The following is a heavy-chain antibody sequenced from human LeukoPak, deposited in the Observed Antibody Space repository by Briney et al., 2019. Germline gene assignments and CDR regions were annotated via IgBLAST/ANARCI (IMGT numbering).Heavy chain of an antibody. D-gene: IGHD6-13*01. CDR1: GYTFAGYY. CDR3: ARGQQLASN. CDR2: INPNSGGT. Sequence: ASVKVSCKASGYTFAGYYIYWVRQAPGQGLEWMGWINPNSGGTNYAQKFQGRVTMTREMSISTAYMELSRLRSDDTAVYYCARGQQLASNWGQGTLVTVSS. V-gene: IGHV1-2*02. J-gene: IGHJ4*02.